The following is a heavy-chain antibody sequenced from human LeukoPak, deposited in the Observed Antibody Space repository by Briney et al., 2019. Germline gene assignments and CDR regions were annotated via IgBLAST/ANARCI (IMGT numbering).Heavy chain of an antibody. CDR3: ARVGGRINYYGSGSYYPFDY. Sequence: SQTLSLTCAISGDSVPSNSAAWNWIRQSPSRGLEWLGRTYYRSKWYNDYAVSVKSRITINPDTSKNQFSLQLNSVTPEDTAVYYCARVGGRINYYGSGSYYPFDYWGQGTLVTVSS. D-gene: IGHD3-10*01. CDR1: GDSVPSNSAA. CDR2: TYYRSKWYN. J-gene: IGHJ4*02. V-gene: IGHV6-1*01.